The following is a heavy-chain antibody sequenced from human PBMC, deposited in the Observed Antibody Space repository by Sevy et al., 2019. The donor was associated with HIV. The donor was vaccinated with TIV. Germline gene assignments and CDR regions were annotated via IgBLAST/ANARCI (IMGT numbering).Heavy chain of an antibody. Sequence: GGSLRLSCAASGFTLSSHWMFWVRQGPGKGLVWVSHINSHGTITNYADSVRGRFTISRDNAKNTVYLQMDSLRAEDTAFYYCASGQVLRFFDWPTYGLDVWGQGTTVTVSS. CDR2: INSHGTIT. CDR3: ASGQVLRFFDWPTYGLDV. J-gene: IGHJ6*02. CDR1: GFTLSSHW. D-gene: IGHD3-3*01. V-gene: IGHV3-74*01.